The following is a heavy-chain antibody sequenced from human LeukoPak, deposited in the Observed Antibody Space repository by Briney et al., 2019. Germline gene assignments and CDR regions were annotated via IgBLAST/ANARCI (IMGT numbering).Heavy chain of an antibody. D-gene: IGHD1-26*01. Sequence: ASVKVSCKVSGYTLTELSMHCVRQAPGKGLEWMGGFDPEDGETIYAQKFQGRVTMTEDTSTDTDYMELSSLRSEDTAVYYCATEIPLRISAFSGGYYFDYWGQGTLVTVSS. CDR2: FDPEDGET. CDR1: GYTLTELS. CDR3: ATEIPLRISAFSGGYYFDY. J-gene: IGHJ4*02. V-gene: IGHV1-24*01.